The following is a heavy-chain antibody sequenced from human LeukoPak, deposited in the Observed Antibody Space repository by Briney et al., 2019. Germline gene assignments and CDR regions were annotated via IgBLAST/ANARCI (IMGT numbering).Heavy chain of an antibody. Sequence: LPGLSLTLSCAASGFTFSSSAMHWVRQAPGKGLEWVAIISYDGSNKYCADSVKGRFTISRDNSRNTLYLQMNSLRAEDTAVYYCARDRSSSWYYFDFDYRGQGTLVTVSS. J-gene: IGHJ4*02. CDR3: ARDRSSSWYYFDFDY. CDR2: ISYDGSNK. CDR1: GFTFSSSA. V-gene: IGHV3-30-3*01. D-gene: IGHD6-13*01.